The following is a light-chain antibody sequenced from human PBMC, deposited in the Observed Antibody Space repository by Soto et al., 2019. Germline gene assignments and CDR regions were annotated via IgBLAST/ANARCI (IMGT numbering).Light chain of an antibody. CDR1: SSDVGGYNY. CDR2: DVS. J-gene: IGLJ1*01. V-gene: IGLV2-14*03. CDR3: SSYTFSSIPDV. Sequence: QSALTQPASVSGSPGQSITISCTGTSSDVGGYNYVSWYQHHPGKAPKLVIYDVSNRPSGFSNRFSGSKSGNTASLTISGRQAEDEASYYCSSYTFSSIPDVFGTGTKLTVL.